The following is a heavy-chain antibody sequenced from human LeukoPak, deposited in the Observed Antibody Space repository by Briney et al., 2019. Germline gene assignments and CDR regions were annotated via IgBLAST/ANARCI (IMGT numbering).Heavy chain of an antibody. J-gene: IGHJ4*02. CDR3: ARANNKKNHCSGGTCYPGDFDY. D-gene: IGHD2-15*01. CDR1: GGSFSGYY. V-gene: IGHV4-34*01. CDR2: INHSGST. Sequence: PSETLSLTCAVYGGSFSGYYWSWIRQPPGKGLEWIGEINHSGSTNYNPSLKSRVTISVDTSKNQFSLKMTSVSAADTAVYYCARANNKKNHCSGGTCYPGDFDYWGQGTLVTVSS.